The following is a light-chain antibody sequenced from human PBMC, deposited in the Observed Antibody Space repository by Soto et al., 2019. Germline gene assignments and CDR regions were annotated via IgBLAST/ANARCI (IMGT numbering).Light chain of an antibody. Sequence: QSALTQPRSVSGSPGQSVTISCTGTSSDVGGYNYVSWYQQHPGKAPKVMIYDVSERPSGVPDRFSGSKSGNTASLTIAGLQAEDKADYYCCSYAGSPRYVLGTGTKVTVL. CDR2: DVS. V-gene: IGLV2-11*01. CDR3: CSYAGSPRYV. J-gene: IGLJ1*01. CDR1: SSDVGGYNY.